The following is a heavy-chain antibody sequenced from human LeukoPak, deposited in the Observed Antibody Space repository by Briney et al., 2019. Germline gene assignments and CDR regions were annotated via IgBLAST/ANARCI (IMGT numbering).Heavy chain of an antibody. CDR2: IYPGDSDT. V-gene: IGHV5-51*01. D-gene: IGHD3-22*01. J-gene: IGHJ4*02. CDR3: ARHRKDRSGYYYDY. CDR1: GYSINSYW. Sequence: GESLKISCKGSGYSINSYWIGWVRQMPGKGLECMGIIYPGDSDTRYSPSFQGQVTISVDKSISTAYLQWSSLKASDTAMYYCARHRKDRSGYYYDYWGQGTLVTVSS.